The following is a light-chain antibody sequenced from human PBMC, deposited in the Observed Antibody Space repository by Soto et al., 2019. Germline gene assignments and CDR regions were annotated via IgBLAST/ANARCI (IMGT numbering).Light chain of an antibody. CDR1: YIDIGAYNY. CDR2: EVS. V-gene: IGLV2-8*01. J-gene: IGLJ1*01. CDR3: SSFKGTNSFV. Sequence: SGLTQPPSESGSPGQSVTIPCTGTYIDIGAYNYVSWYQQRPGEAPKLIIYEVSKRPSGVPDRTFASTSGNTASPTVSGLQADDEANYYCSSFKGTNSFVFGTGTKVTVL.